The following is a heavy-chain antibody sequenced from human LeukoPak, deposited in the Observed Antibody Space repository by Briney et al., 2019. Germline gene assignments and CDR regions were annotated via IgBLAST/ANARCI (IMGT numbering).Heavy chain of an antibody. V-gene: IGHV4-59*01. Sequence: SETLSLTCTVSGTSIRNYYWRWVRQSPGQGLEWLAYGHHTGSSNFSPPFRSRVTTSVDASRNQFSLRLTSMTAADTAVYYCAREKEGPDHDSTAAFHYWGQGILVIVSS. CDR2: GHHTGSS. D-gene: IGHD3-22*01. CDR3: AREKEGPDHDSTAAFHY. J-gene: IGHJ4*02. CDR1: GTSIRNYY.